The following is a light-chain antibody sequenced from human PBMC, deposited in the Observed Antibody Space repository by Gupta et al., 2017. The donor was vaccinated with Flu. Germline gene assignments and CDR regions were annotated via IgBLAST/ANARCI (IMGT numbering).Light chain of an antibody. J-gene: IGLJ2*01. CDR2: GDT. CDR1: SSILGPGYD. V-gene: IGLV1-40*01. CDR3: PYYADQVSGGV. Sequence: QSVLTQPPSMSGAPGQRVTISCTGTSSILGPGYDVHWYQQFPGTAPKLLIFGDTNRPSGVPDRFSCSRSGTSASLAITVLQAEDEAFYYCPYYADQVSGGVFGGGTKLTVL.